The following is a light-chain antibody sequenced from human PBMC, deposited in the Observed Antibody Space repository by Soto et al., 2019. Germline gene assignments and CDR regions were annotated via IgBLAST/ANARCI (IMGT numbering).Light chain of an antibody. CDR3: QQYNDWPLT. CDR2: GAF. J-gene: IGKJ1*01. V-gene: IGKV3-15*01. Sequence: EILMTQSPVTLSVSPGERATLSCRASQSVSSNLAWYQQKPGQAPSLLIYGAFTRATGIPARFSGTGSGTEFTPTISSLQSEDFALYYCQQYNDWPLTFGQGTKVDIK. CDR1: QSVSSN.